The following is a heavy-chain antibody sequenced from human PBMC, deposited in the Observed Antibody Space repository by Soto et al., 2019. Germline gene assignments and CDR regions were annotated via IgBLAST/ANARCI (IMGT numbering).Heavy chain of an antibody. CDR1: VGSFSCYY. V-gene: IGHV4-34*01. J-gene: IGHJ6*02. Sequence: PSETLSLTCDVHVGSFSCYYWIWIRQPPGKGLEWIGEINHSGSTNYNPSLKSRVTISVDTSKNQFSLKLSSVTAADTAVYYCARGNGRYCSSTSCFPSRGHYYYYYGMDVWVQGTTVTVSS. CDR3: ARGNGRYCSSTSCFPSRGHYYYYYGMDV. CDR2: INHSGST. D-gene: IGHD2-2*01.